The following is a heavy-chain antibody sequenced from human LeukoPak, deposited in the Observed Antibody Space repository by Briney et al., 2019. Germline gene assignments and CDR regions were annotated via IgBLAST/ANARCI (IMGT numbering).Heavy chain of an antibody. CDR2: ISSSSSYI. CDR3: ARGSTYYYDSSGYYEFDY. CDR1: GFTFSSYS. J-gene: IGHJ4*02. D-gene: IGHD3-22*01. Sequence: GGSLRLSCAAFGFTFSSYSMNWVRQAPGKGLEWVSSISSSSSYIYYADSVKGRFTISRDNAKNSLYLQMNSLRAEDTAVYYCARGSTYYYDSSGYYEFDYWGQGTLVTVSS. V-gene: IGHV3-21*01.